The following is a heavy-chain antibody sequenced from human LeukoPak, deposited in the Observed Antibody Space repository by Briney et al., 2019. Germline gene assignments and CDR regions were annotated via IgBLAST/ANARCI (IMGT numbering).Heavy chain of an antibody. Sequence: GGSLRLSCAASGFTFSNYAVSWVRQAPGKGLEWVSAISGGGDITYYADSVTGRFTISRDNSKDTLFLQMHSLRPGDTAVYYCVREDTPATANYWGQGTLVTISS. CDR1: GFTFSNYA. V-gene: IGHV3-23*01. D-gene: IGHD2-21*02. J-gene: IGHJ4*02. CDR3: VREDTPATANY. CDR2: ISGGGDIT.